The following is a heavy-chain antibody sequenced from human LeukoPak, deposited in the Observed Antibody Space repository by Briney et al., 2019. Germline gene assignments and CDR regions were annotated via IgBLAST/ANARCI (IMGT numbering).Heavy chain of an antibody. CDR3: AHGSMYQLDY. CDR1: GFTVSSNY. Sequence: GGSLRLSCAASGFTVSSNYMSWVRQAPGKGLEWVSGIVGGAGGTYYADSVKGRFTISRDNSKNTLYLQMNSLRAEDTAVYYCAHGSMYQLDYWGQGTLVTVSS. CDR2: IVGGAGGT. V-gene: IGHV3-23*01. J-gene: IGHJ4*02. D-gene: IGHD2-2*01.